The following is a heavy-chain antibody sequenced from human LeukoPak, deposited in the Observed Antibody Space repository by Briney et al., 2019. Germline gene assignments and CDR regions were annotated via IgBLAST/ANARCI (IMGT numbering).Heavy chain of an antibody. V-gene: IGHV1-18*01. CDR1: GYTFTSYG. J-gene: IGHJ5*02. CDR2: ISAYNGNT. CDR3: ARALGTIFGTFNWFDP. D-gene: IGHD3-3*01. Sequence: ASVKVSCKASGYTFTSYGISWVRQAPGQGLEWMGWISAYNGNTNYAQKLQGRVTMTTDTSTSTAYMELRSLRSDDTAVYYRARALGTIFGTFNWFDPWGQGTLVTVSS.